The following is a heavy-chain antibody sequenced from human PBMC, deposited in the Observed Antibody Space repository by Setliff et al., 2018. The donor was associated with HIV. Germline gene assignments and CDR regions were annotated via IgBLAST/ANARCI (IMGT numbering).Heavy chain of an antibody. CDR1: GGSMRNYY. CDR2: ISYNGIT. Sequence: SETPSLTCSVSGGSMRNYYWSWIRQPPRKGLEWVGYISYNGITTYNPSLKSRVTISVDTSKNQFSLRLTSVTAADTAVYYCARHRPWEVDVFDIWGQGTMVTVSS. CDR3: ARHRPWEVDVFDI. D-gene: IGHD1-26*01. J-gene: IGHJ3*02. V-gene: IGHV4-59*08.